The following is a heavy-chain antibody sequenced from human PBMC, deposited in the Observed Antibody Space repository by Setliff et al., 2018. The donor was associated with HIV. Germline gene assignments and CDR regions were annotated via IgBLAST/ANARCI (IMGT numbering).Heavy chain of an antibody. CDR3: ASHLPPYSGNFDY. CDR1: GGSISSSSYY. Sequence: SETLSLTCTVSGGSISSSSYYWGWLRQPPGKGLEWIGTIYYSGNTYYNPSLKSRVTISVDTSKNQISLKLSSVTAADTAVYYCASHLPPYSGNFDYWGHGTLVTVSS. J-gene: IGHJ4*01. CDR2: IYYSGNT. D-gene: IGHD1-26*01. V-gene: IGHV4-39*01.